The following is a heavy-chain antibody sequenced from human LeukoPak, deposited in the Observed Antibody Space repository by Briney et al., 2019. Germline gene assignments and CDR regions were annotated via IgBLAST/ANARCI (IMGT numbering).Heavy chain of an antibody. V-gene: IGHV4-39*07. CDR3: EYSGYVDAFDI. J-gene: IGHJ3*02. CDR1: GGSISSSSYY. Sequence: SETLSLTCTVSGGSISSSSYYWGWIRQPPGKGLEWIGEINHSGSTNYNPSPKSRVTISVDTSKNQFSLKLSSVTAADTAVYYCEYSGYVDAFDIWGQGTMVTVSS. D-gene: IGHD5-12*01. CDR2: INHSGST.